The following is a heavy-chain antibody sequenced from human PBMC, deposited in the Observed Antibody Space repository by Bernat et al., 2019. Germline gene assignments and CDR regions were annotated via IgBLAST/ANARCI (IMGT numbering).Heavy chain of an antibody. D-gene: IGHD3-3*01. Sequence: EVQLLESGGGLVQPGGSLRLSCAASGFTFSSYAMSWVRQAPGKGLEWVSAISGSGGSTYYADSVKGRFTISRDNSKNTPYLQMNSLRAEDTAVYYCARLYDFWSGYEPFFDYWGQGTLVTVSS. CDR3: ARLYDFWSGYEPFFDY. V-gene: IGHV3-23*01. J-gene: IGHJ4*02. CDR2: ISGSGGST. CDR1: GFTFSSYA.